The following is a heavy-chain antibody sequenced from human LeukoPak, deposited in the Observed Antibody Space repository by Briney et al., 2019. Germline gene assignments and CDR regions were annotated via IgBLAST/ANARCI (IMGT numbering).Heavy chain of an antibody. V-gene: IGHV3-30*03. D-gene: IGHD5-12*01. Sequence: PGGSLRLSCAASGFTFSSYGMHWVRQAPGKGLEWVAVISYDGSNKYYADFVKGRFTISRDNSKNTLYLQMNSLRAEDTAVYYCARATKAFDYWGQGTLVTVSS. CDR2: ISYDGSNK. CDR1: GFTFSSYG. J-gene: IGHJ4*02. CDR3: ARATKAFDY.